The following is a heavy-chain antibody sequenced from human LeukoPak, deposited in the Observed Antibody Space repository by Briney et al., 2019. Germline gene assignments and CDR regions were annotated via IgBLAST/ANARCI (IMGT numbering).Heavy chain of an antibody. CDR1: GYTFTSYY. D-gene: IGHD3-9*01. Sequence: ASVKVSCKASGYTFTSYYMHWVRQAPGQGLEWMGIINPSGGSTSYAQKFQGRVTMTRDMSTSTVYMELSRLRSDDTVVYYCAREATIFRGWFDPWGQGTLVTVSS. CDR3: AREATIFRGWFDP. CDR2: INPSGGST. J-gene: IGHJ5*02. V-gene: IGHV1-46*01.